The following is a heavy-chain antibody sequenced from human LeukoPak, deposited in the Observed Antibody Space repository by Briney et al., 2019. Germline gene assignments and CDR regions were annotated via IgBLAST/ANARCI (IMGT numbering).Heavy chain of an antibody. CDR1: GFTVITND. Sequence: GGSLRLSCAASGFTVITNDMTWVRQAPGKGLEWASVLYSDGNTKYADSVQGRFTISRDNSKNTLYLEMNSLSPDDTAVYYCARGVEPLAANTLAYWGQGTPVTVSS. CDR3: ARGVEPLAANTLAY. CDR2: LYSDGNT. D-gene: IGHD1-14*01. V-gene: IGHV3-53*01. J-gene: IGHJ4*02.